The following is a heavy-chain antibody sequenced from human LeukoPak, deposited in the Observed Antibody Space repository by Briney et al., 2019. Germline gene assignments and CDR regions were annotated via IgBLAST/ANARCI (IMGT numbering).Heavy chain of an antibody. V-gene: IGHV4-31*03. D-gene: IGHD4-17*01. CDR3: ARKRHDDYGDYLGNWFDP. CDR1: GGSISSGGYY. CDR2: IKYSGST. Sequence: PSETLSLTCTVSGGSISSGGYYWSWIRQHPGKGLEWIGYIKYSGSTYYNPSLKSRVTISVDTSKNQLSLKLSSVTAADTAVYYCARKRHDDYGDYLGNWFDPGGQGTLVTVSS. J-gene: IGHJ5*02.